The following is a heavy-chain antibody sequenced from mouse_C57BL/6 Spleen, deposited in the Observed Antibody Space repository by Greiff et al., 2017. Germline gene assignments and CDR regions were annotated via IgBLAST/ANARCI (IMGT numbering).Heavy chain of an antibody. V-gene: IGHV1-69*01. D-gene: IGHD2-5*01. CDR3: ARSGNSNYSAWFAY. CDR2: IDPSDSYT. Sequence: QVQLKQPGAELVMPGASVKLSCKASGYTFTSYWMHWVKQRPGQGLEWIGEIDPSDSYTNYNQKFKGKSTLTVVKSSSTAYMQLSSLTSEDSAVYYCARSGNSNYSAWFAYWGQGTLVTVSA. CDR1: GYTFTSYW. J-gene: IGHJ3*01.